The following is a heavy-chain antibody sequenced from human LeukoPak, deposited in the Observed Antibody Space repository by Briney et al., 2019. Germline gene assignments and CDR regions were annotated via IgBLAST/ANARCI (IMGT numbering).Heavy chain of an antibody. CDR1: GFTVSSKY. Sequence: GALRLSCAASGFTVSSKYMSWVRHAPGKGLEWVSIIYSGGSTYYADSVKGRFTISRDNSKNTLYLQMNSLRVEDTAVYYCARGPPYDRFDYWGQGTLVTVSS. D-gene: IGHD3-22*01. CDR3: ARGPPYDRFDY. CDR2: IYSGGST. J-gene: IGHJ4*02. V-gene: IGHV3-53*01.